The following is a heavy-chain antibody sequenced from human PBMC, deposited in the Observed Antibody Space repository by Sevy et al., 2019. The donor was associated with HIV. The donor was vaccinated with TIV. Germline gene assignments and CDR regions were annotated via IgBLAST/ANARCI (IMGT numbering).Heavy chain of an antibody. Sequence: GGSLRLSCAASGFTFDDYAMHWVRQAPGKGLEWVSGISWNSGSIGYADSVKDRFTISRDNAKNSLYLQMNSLRAEDTALYYCAKTKARIAAAVGAFDIWGQGTMVTVSS. J-gene: IGHJ3*02. D-gene: IGHD6-13*01. V-gene: IGHV3-9*01. CDR2: ISWNSGSI. CDR1: GFTFDDYA. CDR3: AKTKARIAAAVGAFDI.